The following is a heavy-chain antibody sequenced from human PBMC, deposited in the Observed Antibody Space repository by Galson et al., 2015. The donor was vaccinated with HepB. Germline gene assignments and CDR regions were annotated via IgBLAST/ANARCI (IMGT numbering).Heavy chain of an antibody. J-gene: IGHJ4*02. Sequence: SLRLSCAASGFTFSAYAMHWVRQAPGKGLEWVALVSSDESNKYYADSVRGRFTISRDNSRKTVYLQMNSLRAEDTAVYYCARTFYFDYWGQGTLVTVSS. CDR1: GFTFSAYA. CDR2: VSSDESNK. V-gene: IGHV3-30*04. CDR3: ARTFYFDY.